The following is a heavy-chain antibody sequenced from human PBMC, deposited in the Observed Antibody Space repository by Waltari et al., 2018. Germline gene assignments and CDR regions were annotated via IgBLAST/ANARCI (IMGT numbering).Heavy chain of an antibody. Sequence: QLQLQESGPGLVKPSETLSLTCTVSGGSISSSSYYWGWIRQPPGKGLEWIGSIYYSGSTYYNPSLKSRVTISVDTSKNQFSLKLSSVTAADTAVYYCASISGEPSHTYYYYYMDVWGKGTTVTISS. CDR2: IYYSGST. D-gene: IGHD3-10*01. J-gene: IGHJ6*03. V-gene: IGHV4-39*07. CDR1: GGSISSSSYY. CDR3: ASISGEPSHTYYYYYMDV.